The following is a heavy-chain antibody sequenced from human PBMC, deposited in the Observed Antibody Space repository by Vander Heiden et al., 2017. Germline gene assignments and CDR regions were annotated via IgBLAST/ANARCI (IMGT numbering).Heavy chain of an antibody. CDR3: AKQGGSYFDAFDV. V-gene: IGHV5-10-1*03. Sequence: EVQLAQSGAEAKKAGESLRIACMGSGYSFVSYRINWVRQMPGKGLEWMGRIDPSNGNTNYSPSFQGHVTISADKSISTAYLQWSSLKASDTAMYYCAKQGGSYFDAFDVWGQGTLVTVSA. CDR1: GYSFVSYR. J-gene: IGHJ3*01. CDR2: IDPSNGNT. D-gene: IGHD1-26*01.